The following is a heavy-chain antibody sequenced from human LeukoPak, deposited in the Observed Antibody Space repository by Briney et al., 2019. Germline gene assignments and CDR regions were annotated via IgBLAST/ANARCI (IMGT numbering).Heavy chain of an antibody. D-gene: IGHD3-22*01. V-gene: IGHV3-20*04. CDR3: ARDERYYDGRYYPYAFDI. J-gene: IGHJ3*02. Sequence: GGSLRLSCAASGFTVEDYGMSWVRQAPGKGLEWVAGISRNGGTTGHADSVKGRFTISRDNAEKSLFLQMKTLRAEDTALYYCARDERYYDGRYYPYAFDIWGKGTMVTVSS. CDR2: ISRNGGTT. CDR1: GFTVEDYG.